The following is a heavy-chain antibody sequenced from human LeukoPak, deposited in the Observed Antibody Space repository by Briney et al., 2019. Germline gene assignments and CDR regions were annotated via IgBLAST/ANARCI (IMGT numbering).Heavy chain of an antibody. CDR2: MNPNSGNT. CDR1: GYTFTSYD. D-gene: IGHD5-12*01. V-gene: IGHV1-8*01. J-gene: IGHJ6*03. Sequence: ASVKVSCKAPGYTFTSYDINWVRQATGQGLEWMGWMNPNSGNTGYAQKFQGRVTMTRNTSISTVYMELSSLRSEDTAVYYCARTLWVATLYYMDVWGKGTTVTVSS. CDR3: ARTLWVATLYYMDV.